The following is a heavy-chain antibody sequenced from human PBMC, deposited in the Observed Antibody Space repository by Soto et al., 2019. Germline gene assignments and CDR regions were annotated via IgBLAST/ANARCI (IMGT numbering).Heavy chain of an antibody. CDR2: INPNSGGT. Sequence: ASVKVSCKASGYTFTGYYMHWVRQAPGQGLEWMGWINPNSGGTNYAQKFQGWVTMTRDTSISTAYMELSRLRSDDTAVYYCARGEYSSGWYYFDYWGQGTLVTVSS. V-gene: IGHV1-2*04. J-gene: IGHJ4*02. CDR3: ARGEYSSGWYYFDY. D-gene: IGHD6-19*01. CDR1: GYTFTGYY.